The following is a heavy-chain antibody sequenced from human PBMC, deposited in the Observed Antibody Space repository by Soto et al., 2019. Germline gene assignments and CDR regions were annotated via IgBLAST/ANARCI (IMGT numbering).Heavy chain of an antibody. J-gene: IGHJ4*02. D-gene: IGHD3-10*01. Sequence: GALRLSCAASGFTFSSYAMHWVRQAPGKGLEWVAVISYDGSNKYYADSVKGRFTISRDNSKNTLYLQMNSLRAEDTAVYSCARDGSESSLFAHWGQATVVTVSS. V-gene: IGHV3-30-3*01. CDR2: ISYDGSNK. CDR3: ARDGSESSLFAH. CDR1: GFTFSSYA.